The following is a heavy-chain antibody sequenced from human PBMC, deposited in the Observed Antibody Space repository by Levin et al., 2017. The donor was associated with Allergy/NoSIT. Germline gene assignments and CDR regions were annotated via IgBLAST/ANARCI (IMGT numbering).Heavy chain of an antibody. CDR2: MNPNSGNT. D-gene: IGHD3-16*02. J-gene: IGHJ6*02. CDR1: GYTFTSYD. CDR3: ARGGKDYVWGSYRPIYYYGMDV. Sequence: ASVKVSCKASGYTFTSYDINWVRQATGQGLEWMGWMNPNSGNTGYAQKFQGRVTMTRNTSISTAYMELSSLRSEDTAVYYCARGGKDYVWGSYRPIYYYGMDVWGQGTTVTVSS. V-gene: IGHV1-8*01.